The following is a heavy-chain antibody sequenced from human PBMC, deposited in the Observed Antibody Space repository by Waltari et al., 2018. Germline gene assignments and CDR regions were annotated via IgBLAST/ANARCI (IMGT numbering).Heavy chain of an antibody. CDR3: AREAYDFWSGYRLYYGMDV. CDR1: GFTVSGKY. Sequence: EVQLVESGGGLIQPGGSLRLPCAASGFTVSGKYMSWVRQAPGKGLECVSIIHSDGSTYYADSVKGRFTISRDISKNTLYLQMNSLRAEDTAVYYCAREAYDFWSGYRLYYGMDVWGQGTTVTVSS. CDR2: IHSDGST. D-gene: IGHD3-3*01. V-gene: IGHV3-53*01. J-gene: IGHJ6*02.